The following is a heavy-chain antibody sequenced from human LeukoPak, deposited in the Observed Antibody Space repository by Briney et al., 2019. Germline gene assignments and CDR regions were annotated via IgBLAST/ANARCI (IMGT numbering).Heavy chain of an antibody. V-gene: IGHV3-30*18. CDR3: AKELGYCSGGSCYSHDAFDI. D-gene: IGHD2-15*01. Sequence: GGSLRLSCAASGFTFSNYAMHWVRQAPGKGLEWVAVISYDGSNKYYADSVKGRFTISRDNSKNTLYLQMNSLRAEDTAVYYCAKELGYCSGGSCYSHDAFDIWGQGTMVTVSS. CDR1: GFTFSNYA. CDR2: ISYDGSNK. J-gene: IGHJ3*02.